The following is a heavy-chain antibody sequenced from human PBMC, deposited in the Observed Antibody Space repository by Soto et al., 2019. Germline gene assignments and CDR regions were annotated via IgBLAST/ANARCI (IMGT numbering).Heavy chain of an antibody. CDR2: INHSGST. J-gene: IGHJ1*01. CDR3: ARDRRRKGYCSGGRCYQRDLYFQQ. V-gene: IGHV4-34*01. CDR1: GGSFSGYY. D-gene: IGHD2-15*01. Sequence: PSETLSLTCAVYGGSFSGYYWSWIRQPPGKGLEWIGEINHSGSTNYNPSLKSRVTISVDTSKNQFSLKLSSVTAADTAVYYCARDRRRKGYCSGGRCYQRDLYFQQWGQGTLVTVSS.